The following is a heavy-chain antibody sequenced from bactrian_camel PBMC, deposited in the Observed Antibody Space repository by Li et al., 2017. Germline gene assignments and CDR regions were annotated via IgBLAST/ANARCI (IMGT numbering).Heavy chain of an antibody. D-gene: IGHD5*01. V-gene: IGHV3S40*01. J-gene: IGHJ7*01. Sequence: VQLVESGGGSVQAGESLNLSCSISGHTRSDYCMGWFRQAPGKGLEWVSDINSSGRNTNYADSVKGRFIISRDNAKNTLYLQLNSLKTEDTAMYYCGASTNGNGYGMDYWGKGTQVTVS. CDR1: GHTRSDYC. CDR2: INSSGRNT.